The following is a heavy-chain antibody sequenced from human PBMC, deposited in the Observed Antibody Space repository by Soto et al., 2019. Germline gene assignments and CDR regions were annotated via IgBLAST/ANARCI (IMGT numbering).Heavy chain of an antibody. Sequence: GGSLRLSCAASGFTFDDYSMHWVRQAPGKGLEWLSLISWNGITTYYADSVKGRFTISRDNSKNSLYLQMNSLTTEDSALYYCAKRGMNTVTSNCIGTWGQATLVTVSS. V-gene: IGHV3-43*01. J-gene: IGHJ4*02. CDR1: GFTFDDYS. D-gene: IGHD4-17*01. CDR2: ISWNGITT. CDR3: AKRGMNTVTSNCIGT.